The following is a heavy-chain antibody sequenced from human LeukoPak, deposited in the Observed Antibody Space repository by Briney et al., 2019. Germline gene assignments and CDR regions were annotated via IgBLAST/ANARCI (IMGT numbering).Heavy chain of an antibody. CDR1: GYTFTSYG. D-gene: IGHD4-11*01. V-gene: IGHV1-18*01. CDR3: ARDSGDYSKTYYFDY. J-gene: IGHJ4*02. CDR2: ISAYNGNT. Sequence: WASVKVSCTASGYTFTSYGISWVRQAPGQGLEWMGWISAYNGNTNYAQKLQGRVTMTTDTSTSTAYMELRSLRSDDTAVYYCARDSGDYSKTYYFDYWGQGTLVTVSS.